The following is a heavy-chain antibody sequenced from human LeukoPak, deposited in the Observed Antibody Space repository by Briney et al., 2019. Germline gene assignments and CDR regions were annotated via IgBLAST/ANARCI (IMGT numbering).Heavy chain of an antibody. D-gene: IGHD6-13*01. V-gene: IGHV3-74*01. CDR1: GFTFSSYW. J-gene: IGHJ4*02. CDR3: AKPLIIAATGEFDY. CDR2: MNGDGSST. Sequence: GGSLRLSCAASGFTFSSYWMHWVRQAPGKGLVWVARMNGDGSSTDYADSVKGRFTISRDISKNTVYLQMNSLRAEDTAVYYCAKPLIIAATGEFDYWGQGTLVTVSS.